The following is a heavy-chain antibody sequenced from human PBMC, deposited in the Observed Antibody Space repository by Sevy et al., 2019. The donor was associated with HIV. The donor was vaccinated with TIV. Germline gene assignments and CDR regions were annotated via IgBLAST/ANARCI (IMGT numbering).Heavy chain of an antibody. CDR3: ARAPPVRSGDDSLNWFDP. J-gene: IGHJ5*02. Sequence: ETLSLTCSVSYGPISAYYWNWIRQSPGKGLEWIGYIHYSGSTNYNPSFKSRVTMSLDTSKNQFSLQLNSVTAADTALYYCARAPPVRSGDDSLNWFDPWGRGTLVTVSS. V-gene: IGHV4-59*01. D-gene: IGHD5-12*01. CDR2: IHYSGST. CDR1: YGPISAYY.